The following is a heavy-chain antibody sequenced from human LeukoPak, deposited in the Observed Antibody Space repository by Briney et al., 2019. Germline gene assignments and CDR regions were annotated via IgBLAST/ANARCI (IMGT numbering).Heavy chain of an antibody. V-gene: IGHV3-48*02. CDR2: ISSNGKTI. CDR1: GFTFSSYN. Sequence: GGSLRLSCATSGFTFSSYNMNWVRQAPGKGLEWVSFISSNGKTIHYADSVKGRFTISRDNAKNSLYLQMDSLRDVDTAVYHCATGSYSSGVSYWGQGTLVTVSS. D-gene: IGHD6-19*01. CDR3: ATGSYSSGVSY. J-gene: IGHJ4*02.